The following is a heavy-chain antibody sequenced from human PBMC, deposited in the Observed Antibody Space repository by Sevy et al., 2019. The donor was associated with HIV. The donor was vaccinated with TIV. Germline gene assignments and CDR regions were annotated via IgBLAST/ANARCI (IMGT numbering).Heavy chain of an antibody. J-gene: IGHJ4*02. CDR3: ASGETVAATAYYFDY. D-gene: IGHD6-19*01. CDR1: GGSFSGYY. Sequence: SETLSLTCAVYGGSFSGYYWSWIRQPPGKGLEWMGEINHSGSTNYNPSLKSRVTISVDTSKNQFSLKLSAVTAADTAVYYCASGETVAATAYYFDYWGQGTLVTVSS. CDR2: INHSGST. V-gene: IGHV4-34*01.